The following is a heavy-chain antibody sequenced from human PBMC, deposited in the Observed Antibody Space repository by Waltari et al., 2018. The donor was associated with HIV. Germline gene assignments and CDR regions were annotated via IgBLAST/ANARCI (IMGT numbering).Heavy chain of an antibody. CDR1: GFTFNKYW. V-gene: IGHV3-7*01. D-gene: IGHD3-22*01. Sequence: EVQLVESGGGLVQPGGSLRPSCAASGFTFNKYWLTWVRQAPGKGLEWVANIKQDESEKYYVDSVKGRFTISRDNAKNSLFLQMNSLRAEDTAVYYCAREDLYDSSGYYFDYWGQGTLVTVSS. CDR3: AREDLYDSSGYYFDY. J-gene: IGHJ4*02. CDR2: IKQDESEK.